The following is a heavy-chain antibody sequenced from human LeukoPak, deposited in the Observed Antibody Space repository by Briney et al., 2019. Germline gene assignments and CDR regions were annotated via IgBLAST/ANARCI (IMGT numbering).Heavy chain of an antibody. V-gene: IGHV4-4*09. D-gene: IGHD4-17*01. Sequence: SETLSLTCTVSGGSISSYYWSWIQQPPGKGLEWIGYIYTSGSTNYNPSLKSRVTISVDTSKNQFSLKLSSVTAADTAVYYCARGQFYGDSHNWFDPWGQGTLVTVSS. CDR1: GGSISSYY. CDR3: ARGQFYGDSHNWFDP. J-gene: IGHJ5*02. CDR2: IYTSGST.